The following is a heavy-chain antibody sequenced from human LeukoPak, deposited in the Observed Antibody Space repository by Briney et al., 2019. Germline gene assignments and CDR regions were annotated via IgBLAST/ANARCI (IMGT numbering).Heavy chain of an antibody. Sequence: ASVKVSCKASGYTFTSYDINWVRQATGQGLEWMGWMNPNSGNTGYAQKFQGRVTITADESTSTAYMELSSLRSEDTAVYYCARDVITIFGVVTPRGYFDYWGQGTLVTVSS. J-gene: IGHJ4*02. V-gene: IGHV1-8*01. CDR3: ARDVITIFGVVTPRGYFDY. CDR2: MNPNSGNT. CDR1: GYTFTSYD. D-gene: IGHD3-3*01.